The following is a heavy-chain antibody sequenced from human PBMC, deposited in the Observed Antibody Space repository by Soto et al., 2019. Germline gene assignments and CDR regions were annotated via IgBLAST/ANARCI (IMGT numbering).Heavy chain of an antibody. D-gene: IGHD5-18*01. CDR3: AHLNRGYLDFDY. V-gene: IGHV2-5*01. CDR2: IYWNDDK. Sequence: QITLKESGPPLVKPTQTLTLTCTFSGFSLSTSGVGVGWIRQPPGKALEWLALIYWNDDKRYSPSLKSRLTITKDTSKNQVVLTMTNMDPVDTATYYRAHLNRGYLDFDYWGQGTLVTVSS. J-gene: IGHJ4*02. CDR1: GFSLSTSGVG.